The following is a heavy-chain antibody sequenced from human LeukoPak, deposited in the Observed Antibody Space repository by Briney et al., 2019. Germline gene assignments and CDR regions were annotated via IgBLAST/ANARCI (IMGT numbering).Heavy chain of an antibody. D-gene: IGHD3-3*01. CDR2: IYTSGST. CDR1: GGSMSSGSYY. V-gene: IGHV4-61*02. J-gene: IGHJ6*04. CDR3: ARDGAITIPMDV. Sequence: SETLSLTCTVSGGSMSSGSYYWSWIRQPAGKGLEWIGRIYTSGSTNYNPSLKSRVTISVDTSKNQFSLKLSAVTAADTAVYYCARDGAITIPMDVWGKGTTVTVSS.